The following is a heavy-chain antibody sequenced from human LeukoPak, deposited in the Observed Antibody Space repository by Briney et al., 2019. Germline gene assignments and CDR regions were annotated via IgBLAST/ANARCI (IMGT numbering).Heavy chain of an antibody. D-gene: IGHD2-2*02. CDR2: IIPIFGTA. CDR3: ATTARYCSSTSCYKAFDY. V-gene: IGHV1-69*06. CDR1: GGSFSSSA. Sequence: GASVKVSCKASGGSFSSSAISWVRQAPGQGLEWMGGIIPIFGTANYAQRFQGRVTITADKSTNTAYMELSSLRSEDTAVSYCATTARYCSSTSCYKAFDYWGQGTLVTVSS. J-gene: IGHJ4*02.